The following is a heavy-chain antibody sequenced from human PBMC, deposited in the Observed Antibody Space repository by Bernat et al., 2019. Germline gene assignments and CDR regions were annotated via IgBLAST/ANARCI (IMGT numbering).Heavy chain of an antibody. CDR1: GFTLSDYW. J-gene: IGHJ5*02. CDR3: VRDREAGWLDP. D-gene: IGHD1-26*01. Sequence: EVQLVESGGGLVQPGGSLRLSCAASGFTLSDYWMHWVRQLPGKGLVWVSLIKSDGSFTTYADSVKGRFTISRDNAKNTLYLQMNSLRAGDTAVYYCVRDREAGWLDPWGQGTLVTVSS. V-gene: IGHV3-74*03. CDR2: IKSDGSFT.